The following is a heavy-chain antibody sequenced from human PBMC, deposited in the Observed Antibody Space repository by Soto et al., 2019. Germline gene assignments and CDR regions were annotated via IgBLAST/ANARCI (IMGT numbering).Heavy chain of an antibody. CDR2: ISGSGGST. Sequence: EVQLVETGGGLIQPGGSLRLSCAASGFTVSSNYMSWVRQAPGKGLEWVSVISGSGGSTYYADSVKGRFTISRDNSKNTLYLQMNSLRAEDTAVYYCAKDRAITMIVVVIDFDYWGQGTLVTVSS. D-gene: IGHD3-22*01. CDR1: GFTVSSNY. J-gene: IGHJ4*02. V-gene: IGHV3-53*02. CDR3: AKDRAITMIVVVIDFDY.